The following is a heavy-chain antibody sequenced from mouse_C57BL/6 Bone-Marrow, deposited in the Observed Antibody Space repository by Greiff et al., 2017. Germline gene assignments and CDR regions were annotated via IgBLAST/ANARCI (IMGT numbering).Heavy chain of an antibody. V-gene: IGHV1-5*01. CDR1: GYTFTSYW. D-gene: IGHD2-4*01. CDR3: TRGGLGHYFDY. J-gene: IGHJ2*01. CDR2: IYPGNSDP. Sequence: VQLQQSGTVLARPGASVQMSCKTSGYTFTSYWMHWVKQRPGQGLEWIGAIYPGNSDPSYNQKFKGKAKLTAVTSASTAYMELSSLTNEDSAVYYCTRGGLGHYFDYWGQGTTLTVSS.